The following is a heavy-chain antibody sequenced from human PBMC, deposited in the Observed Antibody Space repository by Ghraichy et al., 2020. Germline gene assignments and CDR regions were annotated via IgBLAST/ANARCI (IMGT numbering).Heavy chain of an antibody. Sequence: GESLNISCAASGFTFSSYWMSWVRQAPGKGLEWVANIKQDGSEKYYVDSVKGRFTISRDNAKNSLYLQMNSLRAEDTAVYYCARDMPWGEPAYGMDVWGQGTTVTVSS. D-gene: IGHD3-16*01. CDR2: IKQDGSEK. CDR1: GFTFSSYW. V-gene: IGHV3-7*01. CDR3: ARDMPWGEPAYGMDV. J-gene: IGHJ6*02.